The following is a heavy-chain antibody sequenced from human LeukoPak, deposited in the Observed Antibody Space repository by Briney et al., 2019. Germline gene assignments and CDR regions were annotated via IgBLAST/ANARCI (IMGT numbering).Heavy chain of an antibody. CDR1: GYTFTSYA. D-gene: IGHD3-22*01. CDR2: IIPILGIA. CDR3: ARQGTYYYDSSGYYNLPHFDY. Sequence: SVKVSCKASGYTFTSYAISWVRQAPGQGLEWMGRIIPILGIANYAQKFQGRVTITADKSTSTAYMELSSLRSEDTAVYYCARQGTYYYDSSGYYNLPHFDYWGQGTLVTVSS. J-gene: IGHJ4*02. V-gene: IGHV1-69*04.